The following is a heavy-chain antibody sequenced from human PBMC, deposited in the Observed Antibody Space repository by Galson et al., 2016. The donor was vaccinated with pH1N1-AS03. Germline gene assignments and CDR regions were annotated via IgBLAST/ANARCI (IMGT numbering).Heavy chain of an antibody. CDR1: GYTFTDYN. CDR2: VDPDTSKT. J-gene: IGHJ4*02. CDR3: ATDGPRGSLSS. V-gene: IGHV1-69-2*01. Sequence: VKVSCKVSGYTFTDYNMHWVQQAPGKGLEWMGLVDPDTSKTKYAEKFQGRVTITADTSRDTAYMDLSGLRSADTTIYYCATDGPRGSLSSWGQGTLVTVSS. D-gene: IGHD6-6*01.